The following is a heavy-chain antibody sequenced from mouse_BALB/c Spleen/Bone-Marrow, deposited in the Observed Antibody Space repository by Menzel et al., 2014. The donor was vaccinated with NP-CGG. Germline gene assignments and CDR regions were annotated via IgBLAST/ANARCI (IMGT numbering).Heavy chain of an antibody. CDR2: INPDNDGT. CDR1: GYTFTSFV. J-gene: IGHJ4*01. Sequence: VQLQQSGPELVKPGPSVKVSCQASGYTFTSFVMHWVKQKPGQGLEWIGYINPDNDGTKYNEKFKGKATLTSDKSSTTAYMELSSQTSEDSGVCYCARTMSYYYAMGFRGQGTSVTVAS. CDR3: ARTMSYYYAMGF. V-gene: IGHV1-14*01.